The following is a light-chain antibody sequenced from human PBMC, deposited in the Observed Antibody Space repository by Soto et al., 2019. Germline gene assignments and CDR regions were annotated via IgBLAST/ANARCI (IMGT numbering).Light chain of an antibody. CDR1: QSVSSNY. V-gene: IGKV3D-20*02. CDR2: GAS. CDR3: QQRHMWPIT. J-gene: IGKJ5*01. Sequence: IVFTQSPGPPSLSPGERATLPCRASQSVSSNYLAWYQQKPGQAPRLLIYGASTRATGIPDRFSGSGSGTDFTLTISSLEPEDSAVYYCQQRHMWPITFGQGTRLEIK.